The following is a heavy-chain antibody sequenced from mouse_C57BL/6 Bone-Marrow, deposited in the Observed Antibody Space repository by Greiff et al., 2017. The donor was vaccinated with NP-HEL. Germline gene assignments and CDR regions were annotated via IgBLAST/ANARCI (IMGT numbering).Heavy chain of an antibody. CDR2: IDPSDSYT. Sequence: QVQLQQPGAELVMPGASVKLSCKASGYTFTSYWMHWVKQRPGQGLEWIGEIDPSDSYTNYNQKFKGKSTLTVDKSSSTAYMQLSSLTSEDSAVYYCARGYCDVWGTGTTVTVSS. V-gene: IGHV1-69*01. CDR3: ARGYCDV. J-gene: IGHJ1*03. CDR1: GYTFTSYW.